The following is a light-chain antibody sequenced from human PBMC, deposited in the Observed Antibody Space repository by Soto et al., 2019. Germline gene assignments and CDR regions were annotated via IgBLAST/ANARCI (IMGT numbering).Light chain of an antibody. J-gene: IGKJ2*01. CDR2: AAS. CDR1: QNINSH. V-gene: IGKV1-39*01. Sequence: DIQMTQSPSSLSASIGDRVTITCRASQNINSHLNWYQQKPGKAPKVVIYAASRLQSGVPSRFSGSGSGTEFTPPISSLEPEDFATYYCQQSHITTLFTFGKGTKLEIK. CDR3: QQSHITTLFT.